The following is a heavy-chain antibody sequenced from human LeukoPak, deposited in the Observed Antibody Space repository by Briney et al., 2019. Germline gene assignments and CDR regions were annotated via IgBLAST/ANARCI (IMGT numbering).Heavy chain of an antibody. CDR1: GYSFTAFY. D-gene: IGHD6-13*01. CDR2: IHPRRGDT. V-gene: IGHV1-2*02. CDR3: ARGGQPLFDY. Sequence: ASVKISCKTSGYSFTAFYIHWVRQAPGQGLEWMGWIHPRRGDTNYAQKFQGRVTMTRDTSISTAYLDLSSLRSDDTAVYYCARGGQPLFDYWGQGTLVTVSS. J-gene: IGHJ4*02.